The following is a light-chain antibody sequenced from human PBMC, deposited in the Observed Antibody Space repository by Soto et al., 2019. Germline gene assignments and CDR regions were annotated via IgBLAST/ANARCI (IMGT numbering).Light chain of an antibody. V-gene: IGLV2-11*01. CDR1: SSDVGGYDF. CDR3: SSYAGSYILGV. J-gene: IGLJ3*02. CDR2: DVT. Sequence: QSVLTQPASVSGSPGQSVTLSCTGTSSDVGGYDFVSWYQQYPGKAPKLIIYDVTKRTSGVPDRFSGSKSGNSASLTISGLQAEDEADYCCSSYAGSYILGVFGGGTKLTVL.